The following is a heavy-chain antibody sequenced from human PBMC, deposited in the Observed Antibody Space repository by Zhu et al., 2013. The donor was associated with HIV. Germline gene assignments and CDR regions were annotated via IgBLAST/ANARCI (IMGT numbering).Heavy chain of an antibody. Sequence: QVQLVQSGAEVKKPGASVKVSCKASGYTFTNYDISWVRQAAGQGLEWMGWMNPNSGDTGYAQKFQGRVTMTRNTSISTAYMELSSLRSEDTAVYYCARVDFSGYTSGWSERGWFDPVGPGEPWVTGLL. CDR2: MNPNSGDT. CDR3: ARVDFSGYTSGWSERGWFDP. CDR1: GYTFTNYD. D-gene: IGHD6-19*01. V-gene: IGHV1-8*01. J-gene: IGHJ5*02.